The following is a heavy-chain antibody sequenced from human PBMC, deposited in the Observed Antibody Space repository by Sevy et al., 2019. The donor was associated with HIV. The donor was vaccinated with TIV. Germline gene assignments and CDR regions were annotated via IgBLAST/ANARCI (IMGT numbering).Heavy chain of an antibody. CDR2: FDPEDGET. CDR1: GYTLTGLS. V-gene: IGHV1-24*01. CDR3: ATAREYYQDSSGYLDF. J-gene: IGHJ4*02. D-gene: IGHD3-22*01. Sequence: ASVKVSCKVSGYTLTGLSMHWVRQAPGKGLEWMGRFDPEDGETIYARNSQGRVTLTEDTSRDTAYMELSSLRYEDTAVYYCATAREYYQDSSGYLDFWGQGTLVTVSS.